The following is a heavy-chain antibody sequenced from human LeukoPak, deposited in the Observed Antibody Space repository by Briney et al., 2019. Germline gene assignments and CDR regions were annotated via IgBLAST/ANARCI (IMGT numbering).Heavy chain of an antibody. CDR1: GSTFSSYW. CDR3: SRDHLPGTTEYYFDY. V-gene: IGHV3-7*04. Sequence: GGSLRLPCAASGSTFSSYWMSWVRQAPGKGLEWVANIEQDGSEKYYVDSVKGRFTISRDNAKNSLYLQMNSLRAEDTAVYYCSRDHLPGTTEYYFDYWGQGTLVTVSS. CDR2: IEQDGSEK. J-gene: IGHJ4*02. D-gene: IGHD4-17*01.